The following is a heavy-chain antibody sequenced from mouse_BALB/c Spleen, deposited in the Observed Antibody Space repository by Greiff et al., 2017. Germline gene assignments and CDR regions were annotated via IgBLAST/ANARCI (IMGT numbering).Heavy chain of an antibody. J-gene: IGHJ4*01. CDR1: GFNIKDYY. CDR3: ASHYDPTGGSYYYAMDY. V-gene: IGHV14-1*02. Sequence: EVQLQQSGAELVRPGALVKLSCKASGFNIKDYYMHWVKQRPEQGLEWIGWIDPENGNTIYDPKFQGKASITADTSSNTAYLQLSSLTSEDTAVYYCASHYDPTGGSYYYAMDYWGQGTSVTVSS. D-gene: IGHD2-4*01. CDR2: IDPENGNT.